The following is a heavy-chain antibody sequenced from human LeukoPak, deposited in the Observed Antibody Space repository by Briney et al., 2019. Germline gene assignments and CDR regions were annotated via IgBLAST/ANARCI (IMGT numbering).Heavy chain of an antibody. CDR2: INAGNGNT. J-gene: IGHJ4*02. D-gene: IGHD6-19*01. Sequence: ASVKVSCKASGYTFTSYAMHWVRQAPGQRLEWMGWINAGNGNTKYSQKLQGRVTITRDTSASTAYMELSSLRSEDTAVYYCARDRLADAFFDYWGQGTPVTVSS. V-gene: IGHV1-3*01. CDR3: ARDRLADAFFDY. CDR1: GYTFTSYA.